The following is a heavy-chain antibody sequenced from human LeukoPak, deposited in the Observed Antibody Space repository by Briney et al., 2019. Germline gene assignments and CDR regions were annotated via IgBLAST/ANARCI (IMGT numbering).Heavy chain of an antibody. CDR2: IWYDGSNK. CDR1: GFTFSSYG. V-gene: IGHV3-33*01. D-gene: IGHD1-7*01. CDR3: ASDYLNYAFDI. J-gene: IGHJ3*02. Sequence: PGGSLRLSCAASGFTFSSYGMHWVRQAPGKGLEWVAVIWYDGSNKYYADSVKGRFTISRDNSKNTLYLQMNSLTAEDTAVYYCASDYLNYAFDIWGQGTMVTVSS.